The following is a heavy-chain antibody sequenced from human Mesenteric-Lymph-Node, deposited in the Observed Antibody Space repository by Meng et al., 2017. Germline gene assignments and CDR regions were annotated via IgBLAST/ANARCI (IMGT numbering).Heavy chain of an antibody. Sequence: ESLSLTCTVSGDSISGGPDYWGWIRQPPGKGLEWIGSIYYRGSTYYNPSLKSRLTISLDASKNQFSLKLTSVTAADTAVYYCARVMTVLPDYWGQGTPVTVSS. J-gene: IGHJ4*02. CDR3: ARVMTVLPDY. CDR2: IYYRGST. D-gene: IGHD4-17*01. CDR1: GDSISGGPDY. V-gene: IGHV4-39*07.